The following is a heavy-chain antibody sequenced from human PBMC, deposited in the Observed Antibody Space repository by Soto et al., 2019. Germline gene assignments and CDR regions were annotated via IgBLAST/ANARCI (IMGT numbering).Heavy chain of an antibody. D-gene: IGHD6-13*01. Sequence: ESGGGLVQPGGSLRLSCAASGFTFSSYAMHWVRQAPGKGLEYVSAISSNGGSTYYANSVKGRFTISRDNSKNTLYLQMGSLRAEDMAVYYCARDPTHAGYSSSPPNYYYYYMDVWGKGTTVTVSS. CDR3: ARDPTHAGYSSSPPNYYYYYMDV. J-gene: IGHJ6*03. CDR1: GFTFSSYA. CDR2: ISSNGGST. V-gene: IGHV3-64*01.